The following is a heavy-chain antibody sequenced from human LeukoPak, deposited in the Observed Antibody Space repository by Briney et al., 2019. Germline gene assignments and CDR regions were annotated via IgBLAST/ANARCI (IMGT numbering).Heavy chain of an antibody. D-gene: IGHD7-27*01. CDR1: GGSISSSSYY. CDR2: IYYSGST. V-gene: IGHV4-39*01. Sequence: PSETLSLTCTVSGGSISSSSYYWGWIRQPPGKGLEWIGSIYYSGSTYCNPSLKSRVTISVDTSKNQFPLKLSSVTAADTAVYYCAAGDDYYYYYMDVWGKGTTVTVSS. CDR3: AAGDDYYYYYMDV. J-gene: IGHJ6*03.